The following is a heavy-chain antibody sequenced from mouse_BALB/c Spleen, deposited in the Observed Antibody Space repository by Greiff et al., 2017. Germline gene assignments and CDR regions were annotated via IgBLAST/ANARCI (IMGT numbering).Heavy chain of an antibody. CDR1: GYTFTSYW. CDR2: IYPGSGST. Sequence: LQQPGSELVRPGASVKLSCKASGYTFTSYWMHWVKQRHGQGLEWIGNIYPGSGSTNYDEKFKSKGTLTVDTSSSTAYMHLSSLTSEDSAVYYCTSSTGDDYYAMDYWGQGTSVTVSS. V-gene: IGHV1S22*01. CDR3: TSSTGDDYYAMDY. J-gene: IGHJ4*01. D-gene: IGHD4-1*02.